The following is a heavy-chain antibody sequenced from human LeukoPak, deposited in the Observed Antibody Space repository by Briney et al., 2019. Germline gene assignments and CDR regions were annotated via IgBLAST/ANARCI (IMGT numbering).Heavy chain of an antibody. CDR1: GYSFTNYW. CDR3: ARLETSGYAYAPFDY. Sequence: GESLKVSCKGSGYSFTNYWIGWVRQMPGKGLEWMGIIYPGDSDTRYRPSFQGQVTISADKSIRTAYLPWSSLTASDTAMYYCARLETSGYAYAPFDYWGQGTLVTVSS. J-gene: IGHJ4*02. V-gene: IGHV5-51*01. D-gene: IGHD5-12*01. CDR2: IYPGDSDT.